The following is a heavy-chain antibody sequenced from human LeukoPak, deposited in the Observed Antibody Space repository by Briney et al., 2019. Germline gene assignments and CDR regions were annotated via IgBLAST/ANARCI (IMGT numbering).Heavy chain of an antibody. V-gene: IGHV3-48*03. J-gene: IGHJ3*02. CDR1: ALTFASYE. Sequence: GGFLRLSCAASALTFASYEMNWVRQAPGKGLEWVSYISSSGSTIHYADSVKGRFTISRDNAKNSLYLQMNSLRAEDTAVYYCARDRGLRYFESDAFDMWGQGTIVTVSS. CDR2: ISSSGSTI. D-gene: IGHD3-9*01. CDR3: ARDRGLRYFESDAFDM.